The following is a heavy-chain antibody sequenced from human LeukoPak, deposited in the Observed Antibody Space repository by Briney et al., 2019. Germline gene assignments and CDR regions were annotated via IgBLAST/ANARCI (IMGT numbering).Heavy chain of an antibody. CDR2: INWNGGST. D-gene: IGHD6-19*01. CDR3: ARGTGGWYGYYYYYMDV. V-gene: IGHV3-20*04. CDR1: GFTFDDYG. J-gene: IGHJ6*03. Sequence: GGSLRLSCAASGFTFDDYGMSWVRQAPGKGLEWVSGINWNGGSTGYADSVKGRFTISRDNAKNSLYLQMNSLRAEDAALYYCARGTGGWYGYYYYYMDVWGKGTTVTISS.